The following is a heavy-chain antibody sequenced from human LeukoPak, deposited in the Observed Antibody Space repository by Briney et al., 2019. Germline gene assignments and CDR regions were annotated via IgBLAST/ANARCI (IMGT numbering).Heavy chain of an antibody. Sequence: GGSLRLSCAASGFTFSGSAMHWVRHASGKGLEWVGRIRSKANSYATAYVASVKGRFTISRDDSKNTAYLQMNSLKTEDTAVYYCTRHSDCSGGSCYSDWGQGTLVTVSS. CDR2: IRSKANSYAT. CDR3: TRHSDCSGGSCYSD. J-gene: IGHJ4*02. D-gene: IGHD2-15*01. CDR1: GFTFSGSA. V-gene: IGHV3-73*01.